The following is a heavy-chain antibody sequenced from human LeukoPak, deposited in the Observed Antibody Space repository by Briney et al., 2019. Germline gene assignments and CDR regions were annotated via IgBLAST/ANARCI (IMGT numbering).Heavy chain of an antibody. CDR3: ARLRRNSDRSGFYYYYDY. Sequence: GGSLRLSCAASGFTVRTDYMTWVRQAPGKGLEWVSSINTVSTYIYYADSVRGRFTISRDNAKDSLWLQMNSLRAEDSAVYYCARLRRNSDRSGFYYYYDYWGQGTLVTVSS. J-gene: IGHJ4*02. V-gene: IGHV3-21*01. D-gene: IGHD3-22*01. CDR1: GFTVRTDY. CDR2: INTVSTYI.